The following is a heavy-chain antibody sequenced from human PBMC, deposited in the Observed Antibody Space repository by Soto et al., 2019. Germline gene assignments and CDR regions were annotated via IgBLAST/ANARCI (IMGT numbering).Heavy chain of an antibody. CDR1: GFTLISYW. CDR3: ARGLSRSYSFDY. Sequence: EVQLVESGGGIVQPGGSVRLSCAASGFTLISYWIHWVRQAPGKGLVWVSRINGDGSTTNYADSLRGRFTISRDNAKNTVVLQMDSLRAEDTVVYYWARGLSRSYSFDYSGQGTMVTVS. CDR2: INGDGSTT. V-gene: IGHV3-74*01. J-gene: IGHJ4*02. D-gene: IGHD3-10*01.